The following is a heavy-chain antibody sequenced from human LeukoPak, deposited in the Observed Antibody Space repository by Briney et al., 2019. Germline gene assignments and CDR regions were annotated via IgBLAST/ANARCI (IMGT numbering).Heavy chain of an antibody. J-gene: IGHJ6*02. Sequence: PGGSLRLSCTASGFTFSGYNMNWVRQAPGKGLEWVSYISSSSSTIYYADSVKGRFTISRDNAKNSLFLQMNSLRDEDTAVYYCAKDRLVPTASTRTVHMDVWGHGTTVTVSS. CDR2: ISSSSSTI. V-gene: IGHV3-48*02. CDR3: AKDRLVPTASTRTVHMDV. D-gene: IGHD2-2*01. CDR1: GFTFSGYN.